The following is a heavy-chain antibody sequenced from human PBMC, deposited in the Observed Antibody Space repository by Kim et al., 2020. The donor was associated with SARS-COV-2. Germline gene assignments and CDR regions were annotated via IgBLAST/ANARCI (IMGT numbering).Heavy chain of an antibody. CDR3: ARATITITMVRGAPFDP. Sequence: GGSLRLSCAASGFTFSSYSMNWVRQAPGKGLEWVSYISSSSSTIYYADSVKGRFTISRDNAKNSLYLQMNSLRDEDTAVYYCARATITITMVRGAPFDPWGQGTLVTVSS. CDR2: ISSSSSTI. CDR1: GFTFSSYS. V-gene: IGHV3-48*02. J-gene: IGHJ5*02. D-gene: IGHD3-10*01.